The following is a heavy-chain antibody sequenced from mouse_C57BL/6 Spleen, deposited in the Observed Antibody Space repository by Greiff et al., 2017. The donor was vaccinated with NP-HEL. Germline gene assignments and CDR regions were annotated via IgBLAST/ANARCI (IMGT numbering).Heavy chain of an antibody. CDR1: GFNIKDYY. Sequence: VQLQQSGAELVKPGASVKLSCTASGFNIKDYYMHWVKQRPEQGLEWIGRIDPEDGETNYTQKFKGKATITADKSSNTAYLQLSSLTSEASAVSYCARSEDYDAWFAYWGQGTLVTVSA. D-gene: IGHD2-4*01. CDR3: ARSEDYDAWFAY. V-gene: IGHV14-2*01. CDR2: IDPEDGET. J-gene: IGHJ3*01.